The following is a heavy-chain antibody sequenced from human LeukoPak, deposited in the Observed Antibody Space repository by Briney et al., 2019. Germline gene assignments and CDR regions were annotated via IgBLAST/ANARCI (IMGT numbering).Heavy chain of an antibody. D-gene: IGHD1-26*01. J-gene: IGHJ4*02. Sequence: PSETLSLTCTVSGGSLSSSSYYWGWIRQPPGTGLEWIGSIYYSGSTYYNPSLKSRVTISVDTSKNQFSLKLSSVTAADTAVYYCARLVGATCDYWGQGTLATVSS. V-gene: IGHV4-39*01. CDR3: ARLVGATCDY. CDR2: IYYSGST. CDR1: GGSLSSSSYY.